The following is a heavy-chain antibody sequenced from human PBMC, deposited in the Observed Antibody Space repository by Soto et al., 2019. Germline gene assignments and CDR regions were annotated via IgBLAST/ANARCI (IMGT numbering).Heavy chain of an antibody. D-gene: IGHD3-10*01. V-gene: IGHV3-53*01. CDR1: GFTVSSNY. Sequence: WSLRLSCAASGFTVSSNYMSWVRQAPGKGLEWVSVIYSGGSTYYADSVKGRFTISRDNSKNTLYLQMNSLRAEDTAVYYCARSRVTMVRGVILPGVRGMDVWGQGTTVTVSS. J-gene: IGHJ6*02. CDR3: ARSRVTMVRGVILPGVRGMDV. CDR2: IYSGGST.